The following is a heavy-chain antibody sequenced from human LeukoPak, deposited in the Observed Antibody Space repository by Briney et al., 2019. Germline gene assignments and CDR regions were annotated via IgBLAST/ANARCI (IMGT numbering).Heavy chain of an antibody. Sequence: SVKVSCKASGGTFSSYAISWVRQAPGQELEWMGRIIPILGIANYAQKFQGRVTITADKSTSTAYMELSSLRSEDTAVYYCARGIVGANGYYYGMDVWGQGTTVTVSS. CDR3: ARGIVGANGYYYGMDV. V-gene: IGHV1-69*04. J-gene: IGHJ6*02. D-gene: IGHD1-26*01. CDR2: IIPILGIA. CDR1: GGTFSSYA.